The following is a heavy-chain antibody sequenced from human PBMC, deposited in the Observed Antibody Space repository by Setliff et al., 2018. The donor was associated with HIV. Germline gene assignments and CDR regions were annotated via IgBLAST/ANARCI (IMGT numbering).Heavy chain of an antibody. J-gene: IGHJ3*02. V-gene: IGHV4-39*01. CDR1: GGSISSRNYY. CDR2: IYYSGTT. CDR3: ARHSLGNIGDYIRIGAIDI. Sequence: PSETLPLTCTVSGGSISSRNYYWAWIRQPPGKGLEWIGTIYYSGTTHYNPSLNSRVIISVDTSKNQFSLRLNSVTAADTAVYYCARHSLGNIGDYIRIGAIDIWGQGTMVTVS. D-gene: IGHD4-17*01.